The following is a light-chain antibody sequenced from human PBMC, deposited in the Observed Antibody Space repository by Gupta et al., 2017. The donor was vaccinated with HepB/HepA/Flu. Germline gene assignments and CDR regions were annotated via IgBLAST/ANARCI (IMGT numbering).Light chain of an antibody. CDR1: RSNIESNT. J-gene: IGLJ3*02. CDR2: SND. CDR3: AAWDDTLNGVM. V-gene: IGLV1-44*01. Sequence: QSVLAQPPSVSGPPGQRVIISCSGSRSNIESNTVNWYQHLPGTAPKLLIHSNDQRPSGVPDRFSGSKSGTSASLAISGLQSEDEADYDCAAWDDTLNGVMFGGGTKLT.